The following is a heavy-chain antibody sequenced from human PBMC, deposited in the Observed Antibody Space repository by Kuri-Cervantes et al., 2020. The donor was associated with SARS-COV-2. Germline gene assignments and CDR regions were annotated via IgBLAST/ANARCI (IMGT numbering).Heavy chain of an antibody. CDR1: GDSFSSYS. CDR3: AAYYDSSGYSPLAY. CDR2: IIPIFGTA. Sequence: SVKVSCKASGDSFSSYSFNWVRQAPGQRLEWMGGIIPIFGTANYAQKFQGRVTITADKSTSTAYMELSSLRSEDTAVYYCAAYYDSSGYSPLAYWGQGTLVTVSS. V-gene: IGHV1-69*06. J-gene: IGHJ4*02. D-gene: IGHD3-22*01.